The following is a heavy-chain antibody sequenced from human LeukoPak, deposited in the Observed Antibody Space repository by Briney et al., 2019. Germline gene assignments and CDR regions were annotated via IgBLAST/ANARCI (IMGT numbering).Heavy chain of an antibody. Sequence: ASVKVSCKASGYTFTGYYMHWVRQAPGQGLEWMGWINPNSGGTNYAQKFQGWVTMTRDTSISTAYMELSRLRSDDTAVYYCARGELLWFGELPSPDAFDIWGQGTMVTVSS. CDR2: INPNSGGT. CDR1: GYTFTGYY. CDR3: ARGELLWFGELPSPDAFDI. V-gene: IGHV1-2*04. D-gene: IGHD3-10*01. J-gene: IGHJ3*02.